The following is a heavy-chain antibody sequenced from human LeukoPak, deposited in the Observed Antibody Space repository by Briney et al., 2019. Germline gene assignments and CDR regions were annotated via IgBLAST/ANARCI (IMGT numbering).Heavy chain of an antibody. Sequence: HPGGSLRLSCAASGFTFSSYAMHWVRQAPGKGLEWVAVISYDGSNKYYADSAKGRFTISRDNSKNTLYLQMNSLRAEDTAVYYCARDSLPIVGTYYFDYWGQGTLVTVSS. V-gene: IGHV3-30*04. CDR2: ISYDGSNK. CDR3: ARDSLPIVGTYYFDY. J-gene: IGHJ4*02. D-gene: IGHD1-26*01. CDR1: GFTFSSYA.